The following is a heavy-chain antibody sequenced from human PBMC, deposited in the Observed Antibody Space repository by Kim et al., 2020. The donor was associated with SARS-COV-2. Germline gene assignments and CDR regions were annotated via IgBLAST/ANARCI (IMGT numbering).Heavy chain of an antibody. Sequence: INHSGSTNYNPSLKSRVTISVDTSKNQCSLKLSSVTAADTAVYYCARVPVWGQGTMVTVSS. V-gene: IGHV4-34*01. CDR2: INHSGST. J-gene: IGHJ3*01. CDR3: ARVPV.